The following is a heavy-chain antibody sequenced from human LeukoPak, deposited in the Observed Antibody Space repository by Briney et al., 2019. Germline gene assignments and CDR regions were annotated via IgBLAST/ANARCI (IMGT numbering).Heavy chain of an antibody. V-gene: IGHV3-66*01. D-gene: IGHD6-13*01. CDR3: AIYSPFQH. J-gene: IGHJ1*01. Sequence: GGSLRLSCAASGFIVSSNYMSWVRQAPGKGLEWVSVIYSGGGTYYADSVKGRFTISRDNSKNTLFLQMNNLRAEDTAVYYCAIYSPFQHWGQGTLVTVSS. CDR1: GFIVSSNY. CDR2: IYSGGGT.